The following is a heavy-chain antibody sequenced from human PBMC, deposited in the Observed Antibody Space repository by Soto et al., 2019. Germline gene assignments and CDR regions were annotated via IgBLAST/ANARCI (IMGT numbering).Heavy chain of an antibody. CDR3: AKDSDPGYDVWSGTCGMDG. J-gene: IGHJ6*04. CDR2: ISGSGGST. D-gene: IGHD3-3*01. CDR1: GFTFSSYA. V-gene: IGHV3-23*01. Sequence: GGSLILSCAASGFTFSSYAMSWVRQAPGKGLEWVSAISGSGGSTYYADSVKGRFTISRDNSKNTLYLQMNSLRAEDTAVYYCAKDSDPGYDVWSGTCGMDGWGKGYTVTV.